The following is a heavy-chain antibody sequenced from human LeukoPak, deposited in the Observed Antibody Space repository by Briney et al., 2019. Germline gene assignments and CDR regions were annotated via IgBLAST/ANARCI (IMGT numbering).Heavy chain of an antibody. V-gene: IGHV1-69*06. J-gene: IGHJ6*03. CDR2: IIPIFGTA. CDR3: ASAGDSPTGNYGDYPKNYYYYMDV. CDR1: GGTFSSYA. D-gene: IGHD4-17*01. Sequence: GSSVKVSCKASGGTFSSYAISWVRQAPGQGLEWMGGIIPIFGTANYAQKFQGRVTITADKSTSTAYVELSSLRSEDTAVYYCASAGDSPTGNYGDYPKNYYYYMDVWGKGTTVTVSS.